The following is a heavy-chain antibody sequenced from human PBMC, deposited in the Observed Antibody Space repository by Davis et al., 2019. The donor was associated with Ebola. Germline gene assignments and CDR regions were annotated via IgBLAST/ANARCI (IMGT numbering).Heavy chain of an antibody. Sequence: LTRAASVFTLSSSSTNWVRPAPAKGLEWGSYITSSSSTIYYADSVKGRFTISRDNAKNSLYLQMNSLRDEDTAVYYCERDPGGICGGDCYDWYFGLWGRGTLVTVSS. CDR3: ERDPGGICGGDCYDWYFGL. D-gene: IGHD2-21*02. CDR2: ITSSSSTI. V-gene: IGHV3-48*02. J-gene: IGHJ2*01. CDR1: VFTLSSSS.